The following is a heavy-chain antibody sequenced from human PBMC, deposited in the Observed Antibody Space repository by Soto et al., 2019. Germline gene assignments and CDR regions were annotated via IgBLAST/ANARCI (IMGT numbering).Heavy chain of an antibody. CDR3: ASSVAKYYYYGMDV. Sequence: QVQLVQSGAEVKKPGSSVKVSCKASGGTFSSYAISWVRQAPGQGLEWMGGIIPIFGTANYAQKFQGRVTITADASTITAYMELSSLRSQDTAVYYCASSVAKYYYYGMDVWGQGTTGTVSS. CDR1: GGTFSSYA. D-gene: IGHD5-12*01. CDR2: IIPIFGTA. V-gene: IGHV1-69*12. J-gene: IGHJ6*02.